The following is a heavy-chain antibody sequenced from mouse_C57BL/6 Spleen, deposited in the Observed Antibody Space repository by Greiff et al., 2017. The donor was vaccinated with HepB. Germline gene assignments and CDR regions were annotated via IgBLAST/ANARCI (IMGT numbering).Heavy chain of an antibody. D-gene: IGHD1-1*01. CDR2: INYDGSST. CDR3: ARDYGSSIWYFDV. CDR1: GFTFSDYY. J-gene: IGHJ1*03. Sequence: EVQLVESEGGLVQPGSSMKLSCTASGFTFSDYYMAWVRQVPEKGLEWVAKINYDGSSTYYLDSLKSRFIISRDNAKNILYLQMSSLKSEDTATYYCARDYGSSIWYFDVWGTGTTVTVSS. V-gene: IGHV5-16*01.